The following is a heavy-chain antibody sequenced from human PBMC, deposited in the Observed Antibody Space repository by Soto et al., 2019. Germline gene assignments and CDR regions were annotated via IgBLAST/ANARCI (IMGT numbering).Heavy chain of an antibody. CDR2: IYYSGNT. D-gene: IGHD5-12*01. CDR3: AREGDGYNGDY. CDR1: GGSISSGGYY. V-gene: IGHV4-31*03. J-gene: IGHJ4*02. Sequence: QVQLRESGPGLVKPSQTLSLTCTVSGGSISSGGYYWNWIRQHPGKGLEWIGHIYYSGNTYYNPFRKSRVTLSVEPSKNPFSLKLSSVTAADTAVYYCAREGDGYNGDYWGQGTVVTVSS.